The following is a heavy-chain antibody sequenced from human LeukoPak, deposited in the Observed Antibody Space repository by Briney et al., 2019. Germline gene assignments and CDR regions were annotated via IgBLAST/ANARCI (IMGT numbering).Heavy chain of an antibody. J-gene: IGHJ5*02. CDR2: IYPGDSDT. Sequence: GESLKISCQGSGYSFTSYWIGWVRQMPGKGLEWMGIIYPGDSDTRYSPSFQGQVTISADKSISTAYLQWSSLKASDTAMYYCARRGAQDGSGSYVWFDPWGQGTLVTVSS. CDR3: ARRGAQDGSGSYVWFDP. CDR1: GYSFTSYW. V-gene: IGHV5-51*01. D-gene: IGHD3-10*01.